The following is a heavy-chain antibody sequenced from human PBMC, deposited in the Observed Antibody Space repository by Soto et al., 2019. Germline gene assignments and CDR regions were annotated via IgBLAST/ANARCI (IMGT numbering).Heavy chain of an antibody. Sequence: QVQLVESGGGVVQPGRSLRLSCAASGFTFSSYAMQWVRQAPGKGLEWVAVLWYDGSNKYYVDSVKGRFTISRDNSKNTLSLRMNSLRVEDTAVYYCARARFDVLTGHYIDHWGQGTLVTVST. D-gene: IGHD3-9*01. CDR3: ARARFDVLTGHYIDH. J-gene: IGHJ4*02. CDR2: LWYDGSNK. V-gene: IGHV3-33*01. CDR1: GFTFSSYA.